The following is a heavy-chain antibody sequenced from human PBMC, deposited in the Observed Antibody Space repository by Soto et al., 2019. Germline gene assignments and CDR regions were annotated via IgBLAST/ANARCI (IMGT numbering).Heavy chain of an antibody. CDR2: IYYSGST. D-gene: IGHD3-22*01. Sequence: SSETLSLTCTVSGGPISSSSYYWGRIRQPPGKGLEWIGSIYYSGSTYYNPSLESRVTISVDTSKNQFSLKLSSVTAADTAVFYCAGLYPYESSGYHLDYWGQGTLVTVSS. J-gene: IGHJ4*02. V-gene: IGHV4-39*01. CDR1: GGPISSSSYY. CDR3: AGLYPYESSGYHLDY.